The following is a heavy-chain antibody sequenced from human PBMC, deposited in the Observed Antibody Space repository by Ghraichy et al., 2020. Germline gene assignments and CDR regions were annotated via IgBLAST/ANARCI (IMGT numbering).Heavy chain of an antibody. J-gene: IGHJ4*02. CDR2: ISGSGGST. CDR1: GFTFSSYA. Sequence: GESLNISCAASGFTFSSYAMSWVRQAPGKGLEWVSAISGSGGSTYYADSVKGRFTISRDNSKNTLYLQMNSLRAEDTAVYYCAKVGMITFGLFDYWGQGTLVTVSS. D-gene: IGHD3-16*01. V-gene: IGHV3-23*01. CDR3: AKVGMITFGLFDY.